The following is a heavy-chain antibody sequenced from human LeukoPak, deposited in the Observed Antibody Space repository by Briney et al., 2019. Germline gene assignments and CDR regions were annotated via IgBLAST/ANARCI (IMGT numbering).Heavy chain of an antibody. CDR1: GYTFSGYF. CDR3: ARDSAGTVDTAMVYGDGFDY. V-gene: IGHV1-2*02. CDR2: INPNSGDT. Sequence: GASVKVSCKASGYTFSGYFIHWVRQAPGQGLEWMGWINPNSGDTNYAQKFQGRVTMTRDTSISTAYMELSRLRSDDTAVYYCARDSAGTVDTAMVYGDGFDYWGQGTLVTVSS. D-gene: IGHD5-18*01. J-gene: IGHJ4*02.